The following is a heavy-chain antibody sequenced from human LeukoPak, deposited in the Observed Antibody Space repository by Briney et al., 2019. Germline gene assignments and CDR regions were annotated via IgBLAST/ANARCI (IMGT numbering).Heavy chain of an antibody. CDR1: GGSISSYY. J-gene: IGHJ4*02. Sequence: SETLSLTCTVSGGSISSYYWSWIRQPPVKGLEWIGYIYYSGSTNYNPSLKSRVTISVDTSKNQFSLKLSSVTAADTAVYYCAREDISYFDYWGQGTLVTVSS. CDR3: AREDISYFDY. V-gene: IGHV4-59*01. CDR2: IYYSGST.